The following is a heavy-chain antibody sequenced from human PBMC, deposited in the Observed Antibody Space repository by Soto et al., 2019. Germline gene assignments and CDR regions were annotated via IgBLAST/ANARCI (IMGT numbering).Heavy chain of an antibody. CDR2: IIPVLGVT. D-gene: IGHD2-21*02. CDR1: GSTFSSYT. V-gene: IGHV1-69*02. CDR3: GRRRYCGVDCYNKFYYGMDV. J-gene: IGHJ6*02. Sequence: QVQLVQSGAEVRKPGSSVEVSCMASGSTFSSYTVNWVRQAPGQGLEWSGRIIPVLGVTHYARRFRGRVTITADGSRKSAYTELTSLTSEDTAVYYWGRRRYCGVDCYNKFYYGMDVWGQGTMVTVSS.